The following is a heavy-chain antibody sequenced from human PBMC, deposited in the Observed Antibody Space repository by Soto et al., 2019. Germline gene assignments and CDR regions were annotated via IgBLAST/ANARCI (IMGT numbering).Heavy chain of an antibody. Sequence: GSLRLSCAGSGFTFNNAWMSWVRQAPGKGLEWVGRIKKETDGGTTDYAASVKGRFSISRDDSKNTVFLQMNSLRTEDTAVYYCTTVFLWSYYFDNWGPGTLVTVS. CDR3: TTVFLWSYYFDN. CDR2: IKKETDGGTT. D-gene: IGHD2-21*01. V-gene: IGHV3-15*01. J-gene: IGHJ4*02. CDR1: GFTFNNAW.